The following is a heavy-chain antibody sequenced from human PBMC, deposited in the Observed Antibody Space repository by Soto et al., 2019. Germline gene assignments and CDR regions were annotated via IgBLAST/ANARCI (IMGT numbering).Heavy chain of an antibody. CDR2: IIWNTGRV. V-gene: IGHV3-9*01. Sequence: EVQLVESGGDLVQPGRSLRLSCAVSGLSFHAAGMHWVRQAPGKGLEWVSGIIWNTGRVGYADSVKGRFTISRDKTKNSLYLQMNSLRVEDTALYFCTADITPGGADVWGQGTTVTVSS. D-gene: IGHD3-10*01. J-gene: IGHJ6*02. CDR1: GLSFHAAG. CDR3: TADITPGGADV.